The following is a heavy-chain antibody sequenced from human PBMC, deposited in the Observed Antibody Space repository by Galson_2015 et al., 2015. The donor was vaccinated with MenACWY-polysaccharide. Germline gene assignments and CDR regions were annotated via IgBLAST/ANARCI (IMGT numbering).Heavy chain of an antibody. J-gene: IGHJ3*02. CDR3: ARDQGSVSYAGFDI. V-gene: IGHV4-4*02. CDR1: GGSISRYNW. CDR2: IYHSGST. Sequence: SEPLSLTCAVSGGSISRYNWWRWVRQPPGKGMEWIGEIYHSGSTNYNPSLKSRITISIDKRKTQLSLKLISVTAADTAVYYCARDQGSVSYAGFDIWGQGTMVTVSS. D-gene: IGHD1-26*01.